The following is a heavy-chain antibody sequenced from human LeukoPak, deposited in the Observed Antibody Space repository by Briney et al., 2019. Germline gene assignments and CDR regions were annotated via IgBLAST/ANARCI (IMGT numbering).Heavy chain of an antibody. V-gene: IGHV3-23*01. J-gene: IGHJ4*02. Sequence: GGSLRLSCAASGFTLSSYAMSWVCQAPGKGLEWVSAISDSGNTYHADSVKGRFTISRDSSKNTLFLQMNRLRPEDAAVYYCAKAPVTTCRGAYCYPFDYWGQGTLVTVSS. CDR2: ISDSGNT. CDR3: AKAPVTTCRGAYCYPFDY. D-gene: IGHD2-21*01. CDR1: GFTLSSYA.